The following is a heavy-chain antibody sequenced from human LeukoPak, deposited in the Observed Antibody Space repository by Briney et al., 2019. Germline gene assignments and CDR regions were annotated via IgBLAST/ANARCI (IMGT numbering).Heavy chain of an antibody. Sequence: GGSLRLSCAASGFTFSPYSMNWVRQAPGKGLEWLSYITSSSRTIYYADSVKGRFTISRDNAKNSLFLQMNSLRAEDTAVYYCARESYYGSSDAFDIWGQGTMVIVSS. CDR2: ITSSSRTI. J-gene: IGHJ3*02. CDR3: ARESYYGSSDAFDI. CDR1: GFTFSPYS. V-gene: IGHV3-48*01. D-gene: IGHD3-10*01.